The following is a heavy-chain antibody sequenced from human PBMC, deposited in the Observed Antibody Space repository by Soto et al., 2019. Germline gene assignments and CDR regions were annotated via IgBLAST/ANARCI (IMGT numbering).Heavy chain of an antibody. CDR2: ISSSSSYI. Sequence: GGSLRLSCAASGFTFSSYSMNWVRQAPGKGLEWVSSISSSSSYIYYADSVKGRFTISRDNAKNSLYLQMNSLRAEDTAVYYCAAIPGIVGANFDPWGQGTLVTVSS. CDR3: AAIPGIVGANFDP. D-gene: IGHD1-26*01. J-gene: IGHJ5*02. V-gene: IGHV3-21*01. CDR1: GFTFSSYS.